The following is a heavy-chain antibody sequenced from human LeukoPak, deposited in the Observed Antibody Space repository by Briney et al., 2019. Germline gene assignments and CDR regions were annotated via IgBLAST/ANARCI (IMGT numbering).Heavy chain of an antibody. Sequence: GGSLRLSCAASGFTLSTYGMHWVRQAPGKGLEWVAVISYDGTNKYYADSVKGRFTISRDNSKDTLYLQVNSLSVEDTAVYYCAKATWLYGLDVWGQGTTVIVSS. CDR2: ISYDGTNK. D-gene: IGHD5-12*01. CDR1: GFTLSTYG. J-gene: IGHJ6*02. V-gene: IGHV3-30*18. CDR3: AKATWLYGLDV.